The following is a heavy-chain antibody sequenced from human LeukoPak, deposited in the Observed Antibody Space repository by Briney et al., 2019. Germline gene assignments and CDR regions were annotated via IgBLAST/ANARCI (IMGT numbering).Heavy chain of an antibody. CDR3: ARDRGIGEHANAFDI. CDR1: GGSISSGGYY. CDR2: IYHSGST. D-gene: IGHD1-26*01. J-gene: IGHJ3*02. V-gene: IGHV4-30-2*01. Sequence: SETLSLTCTVSGGSISSGGYYWSWIRQPPGKGLEWIGYIYHSGSTYYNPSLKSRVTISVDRSKNQFSLKLSSVTAADTAVYYCARDRGIGEHANAFDIWGQGTMVTVSS.